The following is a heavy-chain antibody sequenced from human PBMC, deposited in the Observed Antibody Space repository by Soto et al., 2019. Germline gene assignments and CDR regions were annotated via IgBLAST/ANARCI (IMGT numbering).Heavy chain of an antibody. CDR2: ISAYNDHT. Sequence: QVQLVQSGAEVKKPGASVKVSCKAAGYTLTTYGVSWVRQAPGQGLEWVGRISAYNDHTNYAQKFQGRVTMTTDTSTSTAYMELRSLRSDDTAVYYCARGTYYDYWGQGTLVTVSS. V-gene: IGHV1-18*01. D-gene: IGHD1-1*01. J-gene: IGHJ4*02. CDR3: ARGTYYDY. CDR1: GYTLTTYG.